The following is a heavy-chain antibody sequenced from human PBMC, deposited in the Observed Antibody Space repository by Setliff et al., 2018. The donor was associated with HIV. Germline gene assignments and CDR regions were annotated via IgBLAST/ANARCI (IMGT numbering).Heavy chain of an antibody. J-gene: IGHJ5*02. V-gene: IGHV4-61*10. CDR2: IYYSGST. CDR1: GDSISSGGYF. CDR3: ARTRSGTYYGEMNWFDP. D-gene: IGHD3-10*01. Sequence: PSETLSLTCTVSGDSISSGGYFWSWIRQPAGKGLEWIGYIYYSGSTNYNPSFEGRVTISVDTSKNRFSLTLRSVTAADTAVYYCARTRSGTYYGEMNWFDPWGQGILVTVSS.